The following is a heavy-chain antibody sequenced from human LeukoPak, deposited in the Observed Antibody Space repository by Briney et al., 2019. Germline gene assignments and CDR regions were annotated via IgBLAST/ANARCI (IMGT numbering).Heavy chain of an antibody. V-gene: IGHV3-21*01. J-gene: IGHJ4*02. CDR1: GFTFSSYS. CDR2: ISSSSYI. CDR3: ARADGSSWFNF. Sequence: GGSLRLSCAASGFTFSSYSMNWVRQAPGKGLEWVSSISSSSYIYYADSVKGRFTISRDNAKNSLYLQMNSLRAEDTAVYYCARADGSSWFNFRGQGTLVTVSS. D-gene: IGHD6-13*01.